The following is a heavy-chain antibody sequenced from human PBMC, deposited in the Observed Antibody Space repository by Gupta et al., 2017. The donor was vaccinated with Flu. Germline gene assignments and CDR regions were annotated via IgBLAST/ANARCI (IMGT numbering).Heavy chain of an antibody. CDR1: GFTFSSYS. Sequence: EAQLVESGGGLVKPGGSLRLSCAASGFTFSSYSMNWVRQAPGKGLEWVSSISSSSSYIYYADSVKGRFTISRDNAKNSLYLQMNSLRAEDTAVYYCARVPRITIFGATLGGPFDYWGQGTLVTVSS. J-gene: IGHJ4*02. CDR2: ISSSSSYI. V-gene: IGHV3-21*01. CDR3: ARVPRITIFGATLGGPFDY. D-gene: IGHD3-3*01.